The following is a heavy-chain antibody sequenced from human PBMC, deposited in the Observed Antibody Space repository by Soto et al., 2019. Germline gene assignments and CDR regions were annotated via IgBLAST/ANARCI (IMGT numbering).Heavy chain of an antibody. CDR1: GYTFVSFG. Sequence: QVQLVQSGAEVKKPGASVKVSCKASGYTFVSFGINWVRQAPGQGLEWLGRISPYNGDTSYAEKFRGRVAMTTVTSSRTVYLELRSLRSDDTSFYYCARDQTKWLRDASDIWGQGSMVTVSS. CDR3: ARDQTKWLRDASDI. J-gene: IGHJ3*02. V-gene: IGHV1-18*01. CDR2: ISPYNGDT. D-gene: IGHD2-8*01.